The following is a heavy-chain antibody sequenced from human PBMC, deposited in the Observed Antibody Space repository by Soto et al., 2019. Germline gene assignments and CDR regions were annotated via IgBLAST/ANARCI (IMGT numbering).Heavy chain of an antibody. D-gene: IGHD1-1*01. CDR3: ARLSVDLNDYWSLDP. CDR1: GGSISSYY. V-gene: IGHV4-59*13. Sequence: QVQLQESGPGLVKPSETLPLTCTVSGGSISSYYWSWIRQPPGKGLEWIGYVSYTGSTYYNPSLQSRVTISLGTSMNRFSLKVGSVTAADTAVYYCARLSVDLNDYWSLDPWGQGTLVTVSS. J-gene: IGHJ5*02. CDR2: VSYTGST.